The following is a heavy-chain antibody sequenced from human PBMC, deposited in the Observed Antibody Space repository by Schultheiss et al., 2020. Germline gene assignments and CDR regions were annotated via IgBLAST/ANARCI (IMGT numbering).Heavy chain of an antibody. V-gene: IGHV3-48*01. D-gene: IGHD2-2*01. CDR3: AKHIVVVPAASFDY. J-gene: IGHJ4*02. Sequence: GESLKISCAASGFTFSSYSMNWVRQAPGKGLEWVSYISSSSSTIYYADSVKGRFTISRDNAKNSLYLQMNSLRAEDTAVYYCAKHIVVVPAASFDYWGQGTLVTVSS. CDR1: GFTFSSYS. CDR2: ISSSSSTI.